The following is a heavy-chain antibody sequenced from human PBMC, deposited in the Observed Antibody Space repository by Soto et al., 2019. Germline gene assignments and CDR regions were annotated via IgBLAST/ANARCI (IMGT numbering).Heavy chain of an antibody. V-gene: IGHV1-18*01. Sequence: EASVKVSCKASGYAFTSYGISWVRQAPGQGLEWMGWISAYNGNTNYAQKLQGRVTMTTDTSTSTAYMELRSLRSDDTAVYYCARDKSLLWFGELLASDNWFDPWGQGTLVTVSS. CDR2: ISAYNGNT. D-gene: IGHD3-10*01. J-gene: IGHJ5*02. CDR1: GYAFTSYG. CDR3: ARDKSLLWFGELLASDNWFDP.